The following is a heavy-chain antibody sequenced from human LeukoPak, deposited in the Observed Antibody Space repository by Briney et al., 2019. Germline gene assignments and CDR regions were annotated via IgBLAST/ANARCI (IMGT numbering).Heavy chain of an antibody. Sequence: SETLPLTCAVYGGSFSGYYWSWIRQPPGKGLEWIGEINHSGSTNYNPSLKSRVTISVDTSKNQFSLKLSSVTAADTAVYYCARGWGMVVTIYYFDYWGQGTLVTVSS. D-gene: IGHD4/OR15-4a*01. J-gene: IGHJ4*02. V-gene: IGHV4-34*01. CDR3: ARGWGMVVTIYYFDY. CDR2: INHSGST. CDR1: GGSFSGYY.